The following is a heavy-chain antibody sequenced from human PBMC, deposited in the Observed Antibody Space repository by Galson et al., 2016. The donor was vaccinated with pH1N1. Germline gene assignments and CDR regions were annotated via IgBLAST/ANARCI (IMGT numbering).Heavy chain of an antibody. J-gene: IGHJ4*02. Sequence: LRLSCAASGFTFSDYWMHWVRQAPGKGLVWVSRINSDSSITNYVDSVKGRFTISRDSAKNTLYLQMNSLRAEDTAVYFCARGYFDSSAFYSGDFWGQGTLVTVSS. CDR3: ARGYFDSSAFYSGDF. V-gene: IGHV3-74*01. CDR1: GFTFSDYW. CDR2: INSDSSIT. D-gene: IGHD3-22*01.